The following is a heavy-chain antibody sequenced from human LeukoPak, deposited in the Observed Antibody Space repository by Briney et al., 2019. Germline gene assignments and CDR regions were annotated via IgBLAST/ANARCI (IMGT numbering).Heavy chain of an antibody. J-gene: IGHJ4*02. Sequence: GGSLRLSCAASGFTVTTNSMSWVRQAPGKGLEWVSIIYSGGGTYYADSVKGRFTISRDNSKSTVYIQMNSLRAEDTAVYYCARGSRAAATNSYFDYWGQGALVTVSS. CDR1: GFTVTTNS. CDR2: IYSGGGT. V-gene: IGHV3-53*01. CDR3: ARGSRAAATNSYFDY. D-gene: IGHD1-26*01.